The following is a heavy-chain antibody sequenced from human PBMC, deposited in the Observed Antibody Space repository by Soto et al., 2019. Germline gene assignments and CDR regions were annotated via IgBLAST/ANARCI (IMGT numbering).Heavy chain of an antibody. CDR2: INAGNGNT. Sequence: ASVKVSCKASGYTFTTYNMHWVRQAPGQRLEWMGWINAGNGNTKYSQKFQGRVTITRDTSASTAYMELSSLRSEDTAVYYCATVRTHCSNGICYLHYFAYWGQGTLVTVSS. D-gene: IGHD2-8*01. J-gene: IGHJ4*02. CDR3: ATVRTHCSNGICYLHYFAY. V-gene: IGHV1-3*01. CDR1: GYTFTTYN.